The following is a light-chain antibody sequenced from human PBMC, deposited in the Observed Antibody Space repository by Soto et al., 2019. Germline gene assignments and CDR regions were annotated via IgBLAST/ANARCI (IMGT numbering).Light chain of an antibody. CDR2: DVN. CDR3: TSWTTSTTMI. V-gene: IGLV2-14*03. Sequence: QSALTQPASVSGSPGQSITISCTGTSSDIGAYNFVSWYQQHPGKAPKLMLYDVNIRPSGVSNRFSGSKSGNTASLTISGLQAEYEADYYCTSWTTSTTMIFGGGTKVTV. J-gene: IGLJ2*01. CDR1: SSDIGAYNF.